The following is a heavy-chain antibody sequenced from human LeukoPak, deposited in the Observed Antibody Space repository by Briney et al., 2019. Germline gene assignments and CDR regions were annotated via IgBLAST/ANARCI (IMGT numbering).Heavy chain of an antibody. CDR3: AREVRSRGSYGWFDP. CDR2: IYYSGST. CDR1: GGSISSGGYS. J-gene: IGHJ5*02. D-gene: IGHD1-26*01. V-gene: IGHV4-31*11. Sequence: PSETLSLTCAVSGGSISSGGYSWSWIRQPPGKGLEWIGYIYYSGSTYYNPSLKSRVTISVDTSKNQFSLKLSSVTAADTAVYYCAREVRSRGSYGWFDPWGQGTLVTVSS.